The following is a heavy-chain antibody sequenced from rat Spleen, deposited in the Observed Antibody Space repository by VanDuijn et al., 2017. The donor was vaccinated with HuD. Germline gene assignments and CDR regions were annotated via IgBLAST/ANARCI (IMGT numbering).Heavy chain of an antibody. V-gene: IGHV2-1*01. Sequence: QVQLKESGPGLVQPSQTLSLTCTVSGFSLTSNSVHWVRQPPGKGLEWMGGIWGDGSTDYNSALKSRLSISRDTSKSQVFLKMNSLQTDDTAIYFCTRSTDAWGQGASVTVSS. CDR3: TRSTDA. J-gene: IGHJ4*01. CDR1: GFSLTSNS. CDR2: IWGDGST.